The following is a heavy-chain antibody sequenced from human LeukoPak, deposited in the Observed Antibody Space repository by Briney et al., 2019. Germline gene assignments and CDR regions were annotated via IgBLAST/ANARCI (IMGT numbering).Heavy chain of an antibody. V-gene: IGHV3-23*01. CDR1: GFSFSSYA. J-gene: IGHJ6*03. CDR2: MSSSDDGR. D-gene: IGHD5-12*01. Sequence: PGGSLRLSCATSGFSFSSYAMSWVRQAPGKGLEWVSAMSSSDDGRYYAASVRGRFTISRDTSRSTLYLQMNSLRAEDAAVYYCAKCIVATNLCYYMDVWGKGTTVTISS. CDR3: AKCIVATNLCYYMDV.